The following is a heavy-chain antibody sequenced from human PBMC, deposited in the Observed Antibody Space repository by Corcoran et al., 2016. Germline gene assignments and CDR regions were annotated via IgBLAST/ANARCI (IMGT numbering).Heavy chain of an antibody. CDR3: ARYSSSSPPDV. J-gene: IGHJ6*02. Sequence: EAQLVESGGGLVQPGGSLRLSCAASGFDFSTYDMNWVRQAPGKGLQWVSYISSISNTIYYADSVKGRFTISRDNAKNSLYLQMNSLRAEDTAVYYCARYSSSSPPDVWGQGTAVTVSS. CDR1: GFDFSTYD. CDR2: ISSISNTI. V-gene: IGHV3-48*04. D-gene: IGHD6-19*01.